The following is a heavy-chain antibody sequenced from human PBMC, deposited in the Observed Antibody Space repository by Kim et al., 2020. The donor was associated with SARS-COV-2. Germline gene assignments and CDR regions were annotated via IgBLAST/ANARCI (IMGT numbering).Heavy chain of an antibody. CDR1: GYTFTGYY. D-gene: IGHD2-2*01. CDR2: INPNSGGT. V-gene: IGHV1-2*04. J-gene: IGHJ3*02. CDR3: AREAVVPAAMRGGDAFDI. Sequence: ASVKVSCKASGYTFTGYYMHWVRQAPGQGLEWMGWINPNSGGTNYAQKFQGWVTMTRDTSISTAYMELSRLRSDDTAVYYCAREAVVPAAMRGGDAFDIWGQGTMVTVSS.